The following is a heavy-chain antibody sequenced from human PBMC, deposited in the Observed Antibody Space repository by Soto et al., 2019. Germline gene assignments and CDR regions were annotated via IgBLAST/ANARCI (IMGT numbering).Heavy chain of an antibody. CDR1: GYSFTNNW. CDR2: IDPRDSYT. CDR3: ARSYCLPASCYHVYFDY. Sequence: EAQLVQSGAEVKKPGESLRISCKGSGYSFTNNWISWVRQMPGKGLEWMWRIDPRDSYTNYSPSSPGHVPISVDKSDNTAHLQWNRLRASDSAMYFCARSYCLPASCYHVYFDYWGRVTLVNVSS. J-gene: IGHJ4*01. V-gene: IGHV5-10-1*03. D-gene: IGHD2-15*01.